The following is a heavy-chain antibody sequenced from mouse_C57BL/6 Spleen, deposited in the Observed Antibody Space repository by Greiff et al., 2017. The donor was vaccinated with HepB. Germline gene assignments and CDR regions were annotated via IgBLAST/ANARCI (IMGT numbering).Heavy chain of an antibody. CDR3: ARSDYDYFDY. Sequence: QVQLQQSGAELVRPGTSVKVSCKASGYAFTNYLIEWVKQRPGPGLEWIGVINPGSGGTNYNEKFKGKATLTADKSSSTAYMQLSSLTSEDSAVYFCARSDYDYFDYWGQGTTLTVSS. CDR1: GYAFTNYL. D-gene: IGHD2-4*01. CDR2: INPGSGGT. V-gene: IGHV1-54*01. J-gene: IGHJ2*01.